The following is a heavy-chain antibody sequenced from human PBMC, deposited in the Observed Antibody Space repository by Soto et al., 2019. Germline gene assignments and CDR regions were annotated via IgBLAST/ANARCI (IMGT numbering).Heavy chain of an antibody. Sequence: ASVKVSCKASGYTFTKYGISWVRQAPGQGLEWMGWISGYNGNTNYAQKYQGRITMTIDTSTTTAYMELSSLRSEDTAVYYCARDQEGGYSYGSFQHWGQGTLVTVSS. V-gene: IGHV1-18*01. J-gene: IGHJ1*01. CDR1: GYTFTKYG. D-gene: IGHD5-18*01. CDR3: ARDQEGGYSYGSFQH. CDR2: ISGYNGNT.